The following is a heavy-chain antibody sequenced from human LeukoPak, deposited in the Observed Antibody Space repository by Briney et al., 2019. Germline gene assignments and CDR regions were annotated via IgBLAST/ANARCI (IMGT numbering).Heavy chain of an antibody. D-gene: IGHD4-17*01. J-gene: IGHJ4*02. Sequence: GGSLRLSCAASGFTFSSYWMHWVRQAPEKGLVWVSRFNSDGSNTNYADSVKGRFTISRDNAKNSLYLQMNSLRDEDTAVYYCARGRDSDYAFDYWGQGTLVTVSS. V-gene: IGHV3-74*01. CDR3: ARGRDSDYAFDY. CDR2: FNSDGSNT. CDR1: GFTFSSYW.